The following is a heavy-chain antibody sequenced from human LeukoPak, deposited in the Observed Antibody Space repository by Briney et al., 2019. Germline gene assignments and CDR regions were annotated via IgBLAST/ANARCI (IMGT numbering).Heavy chain of an antibody. Sequence: PSQTLSLTCAVSGGSISSGGYSWSWIRQPPGKGLEWIGYIYHSGSTNYNPSLKSRVTISVDTSKNQFSLKLSSVTAADTAVYYCARLRPNRYSYGLYYFDYWGQGTLVTVSS. J-gene: IGHJ4*02. CDR2: IYHSGST. CDR3: ARLRPNRYSYGLYYFDY. CDR1: GGSISSGGYS. D-gene: IGHD5-18*01. V-gene: IGHV4-30-2*01.